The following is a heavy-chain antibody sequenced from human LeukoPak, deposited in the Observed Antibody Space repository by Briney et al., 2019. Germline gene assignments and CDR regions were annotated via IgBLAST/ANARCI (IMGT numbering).Heavy chain of an antibody. CDR1: GFTFDDYG. D-gene: IGHD3-16*01. V-gene: IGHV3-20*04. J-gene: IGHJ1*01. Sequence: GGSLRLSCAASGFTFDDYGMSWVRQVPGKGLEWVSGINWNGGSTGYTDSVKGRFTISRDNAKNTVSLQMNSLRGDDTAVYYCAKDDAWGRYKDWGQGTLVTVSS. CDR3: AKDDAWGRYKD. CDR2: INWNGGST.